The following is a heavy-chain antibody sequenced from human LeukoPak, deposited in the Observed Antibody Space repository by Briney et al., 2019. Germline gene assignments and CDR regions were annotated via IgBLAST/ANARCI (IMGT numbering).Heavy chain of an antibody. CDR1: GGSIDSTNW. Sequence: SETLSLTCDVSGGSIDSTNWWNWVRQPPGKGLEWIGEIHHDGRINYNPSLKSRVTLSVDKSKNQFSLRLNSVTAADTAMYYCARASTVTTWSLGYWGQGILVTVSS. D-gene: IGHD4-17*01. J-gene: IGHJ4*02. V-gene: IGHV4/OR15-8*01. CDR3: ARASTVTTWSLGY. CDR2: IHHDGRI.